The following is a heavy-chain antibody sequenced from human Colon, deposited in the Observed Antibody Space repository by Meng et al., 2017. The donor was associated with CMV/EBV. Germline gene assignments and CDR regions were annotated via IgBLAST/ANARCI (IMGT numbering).Heavy chain of an antibody. V-gene: IGHV1-2*02. CDR2: INPNSGEA. CDR3: AREGVDTVLVPPVVFLDY. D-gene: IGHD3-10*01. CDR1: GYTFTGNY. J-gene: IGHJ4*02. Sequence: SVKVSCKASGYTFTGNYLHWVRQAPGQGPDLMGWINPNSGEAKSAQKFQGRVTLTRDTSISTVYMELSGLRSDDTAVYYCAREGVDTVLVPPVVFLDYWGQGTLVTVSS.